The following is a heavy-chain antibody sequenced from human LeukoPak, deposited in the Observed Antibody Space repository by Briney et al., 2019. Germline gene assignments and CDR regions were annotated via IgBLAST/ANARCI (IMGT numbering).Heavy chain of an antibody. CDR1: GGSFSGYY. Sequence: SETLSLTCAVYGGSFSGYYWSWIRQPPGKGLEWIGEIKHSGSTNYNPSLKSRVTISVGTSKNQFSLKMSSVTAADTAVYYCARGGDIVATIDWGQGTLVTVSS. CDR2: IKHSGST. D-gene: IGHD5-12*01. V-gene: IGHV4-34*01. CDR3: ARGGDIVATID. J-gene: IGHJ4*02.